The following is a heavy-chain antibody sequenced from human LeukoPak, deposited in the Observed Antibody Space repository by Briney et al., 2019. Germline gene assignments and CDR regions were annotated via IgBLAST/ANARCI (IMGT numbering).Heavy chain of an antibody. D-gene: IGHD2-15*01. V-gene: IGHV3-53*01. CDR1: GFTVSSNY. CDR3: AKGRGDCSGGSCYRTRVDY. CDR2: IYSGGST. J-gene: IGHJ4*02. Sequence: GGSLRLSCAASGFTVSSNYMSWVRQAPGKGLEWVSVIYSGGSTYYADSVKGRFTISRDNSKNTLYLQMNSLRAEDTAVYYCAKGRGDCSGGSCYRTRVDYWGQGTLVTVSS.